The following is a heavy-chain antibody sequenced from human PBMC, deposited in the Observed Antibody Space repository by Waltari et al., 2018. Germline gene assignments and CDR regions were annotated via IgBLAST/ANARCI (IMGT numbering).Heavy chain of an antibody. CDR2: IIPIFGTA. CDR1: RCTCSSYA. D-gene: IGHD1-26*01. V-gene: IGHV1-69*01. Sequence: QVQLVQSGTEVKKPGSSVRFSSKATRCTCSSYAISGVRQAPGQGLEWMGGIIPIFGTANYAQKFQGRVTITADASTSPAYMELSSLSSADTAVYYCARDPRWELGFDYWGQGTLVTVSS. CDR3: ARDPRWELGFDY. J-gene: IGHJ4*02.